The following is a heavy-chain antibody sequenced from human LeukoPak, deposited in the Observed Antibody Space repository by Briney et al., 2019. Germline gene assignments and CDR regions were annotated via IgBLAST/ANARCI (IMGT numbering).Heavy chain of an antibody. CDR3: ARHSPRFLEYLDY. CDR1: GGSISSDY. Sequence: PSETLSLTCTVSGGSISSDYWSWIRQPPGKGLEWIGYCHYSGSTNSNPSLSGRVTFSVDRPKNQFSLKLTSVTAADTAVYYCARHSPRFLEYLDYWGQGTLVAVS. J-gene: IGHJ4*02. V-gene: IGHV4-59*08. CDR2: CHYSGST. D-gene: IGHD3-3*01.